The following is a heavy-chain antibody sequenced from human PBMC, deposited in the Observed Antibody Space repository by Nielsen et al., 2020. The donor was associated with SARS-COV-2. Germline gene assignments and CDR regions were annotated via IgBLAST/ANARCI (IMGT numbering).Heavy chain of an antibody. CDR1: GFTVSSNY. CDR2: IYSGGST. J-gene: IGHJ4*02. CDR3: ARGGYGSGSYYNGN. Sequence: GESLKIPCAASGFTVSSNYMSWVRQAPGKGLEWVSVIYSGGSTYYADSVKGRFTISRHNSKNTLYLQMNSLRAEDTAVYYCARGGYGSGSYYNGNWGQGTLVTVSS. D-gene: IGHD3-10*01. V-gene: IGHV3-53*04.